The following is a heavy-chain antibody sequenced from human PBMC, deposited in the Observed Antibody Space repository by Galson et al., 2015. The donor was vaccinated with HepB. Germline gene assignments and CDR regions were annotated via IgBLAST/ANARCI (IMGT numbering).Heavy chain of an antibody. CDR3: AREGAWFGEGDVYYYYYMDV. CDR1: GFTFSSYS. J-gene: IGHJ6*03. Sequence: SLRLSCAASGFTFSSYSMNWVRQAPGKGLEWVSYISSSDTTIYYSDSVKGRFTISRDNAKNSLYLQMNSLRAEDTAVYYCAREGAWFGEGDVYYYYYMDVWGKGTTVTVSS. V-gene: IGHV3-48*04. CDR2: ISSSDTTI. D-gene: IGHD3-10*01.